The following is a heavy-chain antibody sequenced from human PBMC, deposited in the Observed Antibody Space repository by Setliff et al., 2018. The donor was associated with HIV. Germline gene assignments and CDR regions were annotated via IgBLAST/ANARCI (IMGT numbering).Heavy chain of an antibody. CDR3: AREGVREPPSNTLYYGMDV. Sequence: ASVKVSCKASGYTFTNYGVSWVRQAPGQGLEWMGWISTFDRSINYDDKFEGRITMTTDTSTSTAYMELRGLISDDTAVYFCAREGVREPPSNTLYYGMDVWGQGTTVTVSS. CDR1: GYTFTNYG. J-gene: IGHJ6*02. D-gene: IGHD3-10*01. CDR2: ISTFDRSI. V-gene: IGHV1-18*01.